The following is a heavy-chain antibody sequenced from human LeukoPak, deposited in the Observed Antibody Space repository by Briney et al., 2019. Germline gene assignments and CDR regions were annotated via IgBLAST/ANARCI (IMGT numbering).Heavy chain of an antibody. CDR2: IIPIFGTA. V-gene: IGHV1-69*13. CDR1: GGTFSSYA. Sequence: SVKVSCKASGGTFSSYAISWVRQAPGQGLEWMGGIIPIFGTANYAQKFQGRVTITADESTSTAYMELSSLRSEDTAVYYCARDGPTYYDFWSGPGYMDVWGKGTTVTVSS. J-gene: IGHJ6*03. CDR3: ARDGPTYYDFWSGPGYMDV. D-gene: IGHD3-3*01.